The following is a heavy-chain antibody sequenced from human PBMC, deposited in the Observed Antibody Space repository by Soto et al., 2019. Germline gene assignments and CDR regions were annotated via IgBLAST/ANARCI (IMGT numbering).Heavy chain of an antibody. J-gene: IGHJ4*02. Sequence: GGSLRLSCAASGFTFSSYAMSWVRQAPGKGLEWVSAISGSGGSTYYADSVKGRFTISRDNSKNTLYLQMNSLRAEDTAVYYCAKATSPVGPLLFLEWLPLTPFDYWGQGTLVPVSS. CDR2: ISGSGGST. CDR1: GFTFSSYA. D-gene: IGHD3-3*01. CDR3: AKATSPVGPLLFLEWLPLTPFDY. V-gene: IGHV3-23*01.